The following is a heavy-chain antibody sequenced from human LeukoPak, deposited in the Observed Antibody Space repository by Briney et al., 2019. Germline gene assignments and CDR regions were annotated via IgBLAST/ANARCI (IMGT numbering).Heavy chain of an antibody. CDR2: ISSSSSYI. Sequence: PGGSLRLSCAASGFTFSSYFMNWVRQAPGKGLKWVSSISSSSSYIYYADSVKGRFTISRDNAKNSLYLQMNSLRAEDTAVYYCASDYGGAIDYWGQGTLVTVSS. J-gene: IGHJ4*02. CDR1: GFTFSSYF. V-gene: IGHV3-21*01. CDR3: ASDYGGAIDY. D-gene: IGHD4-23*01.